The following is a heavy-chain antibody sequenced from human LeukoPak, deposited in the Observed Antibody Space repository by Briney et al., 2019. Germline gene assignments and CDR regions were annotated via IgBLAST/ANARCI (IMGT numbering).Heavy chain of an antibody. Sequence: ASVKVSCKTSGYTFNTYGIAWVRQAPGQGLEWMGWISAYNGNTNYAQNLQDRVTMTTDTSTTTAYMELRSLRSDDTAVYYCAREGSLYDSRNYYLSWFDPWGQGTLVTVSS. CDR2: ISAYNGNT. V-gene: IGHV1-18*01. D-gene: IGHD3-22*01. CDR3: AREGSLYDSRNYYLSWFDP. J-gene: IGHJ5*02. CDR1: GYTFNTYG.